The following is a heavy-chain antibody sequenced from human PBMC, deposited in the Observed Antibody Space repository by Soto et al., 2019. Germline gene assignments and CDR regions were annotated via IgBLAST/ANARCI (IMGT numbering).Heavy chain of an antibody. Sequence: GGSLRLSCAASGFTFSSYAMSWVRQAPGKGLEWVSAISGSGGSTYYAGSVKGRFAISRDNSKNTLYLQMNSLRAEDTAVYYCAKTRGSSFVLDVWGQGTTVTVSS. CDR3: AKTRGSSFVLDV. CDR1: GFTFSSYA. D-gene: IGHD2-2*01. V-gene: IGHV3-23*01. CDR2: ISGSGGST. J-gene: IGHJ6*02.